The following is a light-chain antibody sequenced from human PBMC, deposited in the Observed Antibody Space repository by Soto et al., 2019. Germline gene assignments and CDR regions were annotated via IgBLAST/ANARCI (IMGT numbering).Light chain of an antibody. J-gene: IGLJ1*01. V-gene: IGLV1-44*01. CDR3: AAWDDSLNGYV. Sequence: QAVVTQPPSASGTPGQRVTISCSGSSSNIGSNTVNWYQQPPGTAPTLLIYSNNQRPSGVPDRFSGSKSGTSASLAISGLQSEDEADYCCAAWDDSLNGYVFGTGTKLTVL. CDR1: SSNIGSNT. CDR2: SNN.